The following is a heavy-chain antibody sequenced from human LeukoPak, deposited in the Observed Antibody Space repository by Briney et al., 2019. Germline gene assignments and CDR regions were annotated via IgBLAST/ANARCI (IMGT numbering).Heavy chain of an antibody. J-gene: IGHJ5*02. Sequence: ASVKVSCKASGYTFTSYGISWVRQAPGQGLEWTGWISAYNGNTNYAQKLQGRVTMTTDTSTSTAYMELRSLRSDDTAVYYCARMGYYDFWSGYPPPPHYNWFDPWGPGTLVTVSS. CDR3: ARMGYYDFWSGYPPPPHYNWFDP. D-gene: IGHD3-3*01. V-gene: IGHV1-18*01. CDR2: ISAYNGNT. CDR1: GYTFTSYG.